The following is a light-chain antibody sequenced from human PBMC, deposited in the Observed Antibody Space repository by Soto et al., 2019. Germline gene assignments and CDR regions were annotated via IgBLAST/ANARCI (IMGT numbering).Light chain of an antibody. J-gene: IGKJ1*01. Sequence: DIVMTQSPASLAVSLGERAAIKCKSSQSVLVSSMNENCLGWYQKKPGQPPKLLIYWAATRASGVPYRFSGSGTGTEFANTITNLQAEDGALYYCQQCYSPPWTFGQGTKVEIK. CDR1: QSVLVSSMNENC. CDR2: WAA. CDR3: QQCYSPPWT. V-gene: IGKV4-1*01.